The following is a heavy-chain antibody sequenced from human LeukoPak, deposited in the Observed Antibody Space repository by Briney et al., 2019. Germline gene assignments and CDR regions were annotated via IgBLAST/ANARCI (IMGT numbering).Heavy chain of an antibody. V-gene: IGHV3-23*01. CDR1: GFTFSSYA. D-gene: IGHD3-22*01. CDR2: LSGSGGST. J-gene: IGHJ4*02. Sequence: GGSLRLSCAASGFTFSSYAMSWGRQAPGKGLEWVSALSGSGGSTYYADSVKGRFTISRDNSKNTLYLQMNSLRAEDTAVYYCAKDDYYDSSGYYYQNQNYFDYWGQGTLVTVSS. CDR3: AKDDYYDSSGYYYQNQNYFDY.